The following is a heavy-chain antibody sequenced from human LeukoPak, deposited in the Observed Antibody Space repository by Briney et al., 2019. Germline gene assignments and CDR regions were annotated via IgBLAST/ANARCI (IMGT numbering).Heavy chain of an antibody. CDR3: ASPYFDWYAFDI. CDR2: IYYSGST. CDR1: GGSISSYY. V-gene: IGHV4-59*12. D-gene: IGHD3-9*01. Sequence: NTSETLSLTCTVSGGSISSYYWSWIRQPPGKGLEWIGYIYYSGSTNYNPSLKSRVTISVDTSKNQFSLKLSSVTAADTAVYYCASPYFDWYAFDIWGQGTMVTVSS. J-gene: IGHJ3*02.